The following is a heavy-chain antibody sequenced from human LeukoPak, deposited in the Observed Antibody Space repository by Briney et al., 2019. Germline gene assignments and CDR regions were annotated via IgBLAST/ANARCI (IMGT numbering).Heavy chain of an antibody. CDR1: GDSVSSNSAA. V-gene: IGHV6-1*01. CDR2: TYYRSKWYN. CDR3: ARDYYGSGSYYTYYYYMDV. D-gene: IGHD3-10*01. J-gene: IGHJ6*03. Sequence: SQTLSLTCAISGDSVSSNSAAWNWIRQSPSRGLEWLGRTYYRSKWYNDYAVSVKSRITINPDTSKNQFSLQLNSVTPEDTAVYYCARDYYGSGSYYTYYYYMDVWGKGTTVTISS.